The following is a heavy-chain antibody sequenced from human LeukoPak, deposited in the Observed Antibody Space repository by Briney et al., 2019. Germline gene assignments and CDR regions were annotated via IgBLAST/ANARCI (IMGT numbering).Heavy chain of an antibody. CDR3: ARGYCSSTSCAHYYYMDV. V-gene: IGHV4-4*09. Sequence: SETLSLTCTVSGGSISSYYWSWIRQPPGKGLEWIGYIYTSGSTNYNPSLKSRVTISVDTSKNQFSLKLSSMTAADTAVYYCARGYCSSTSCAHYYYMDVWGKGTTVTVSS. CDR1: GGSISSYY. J-gene: IGHJ6*03. D-gene: IGHD2-2*01. CDR2: IYTSGST.